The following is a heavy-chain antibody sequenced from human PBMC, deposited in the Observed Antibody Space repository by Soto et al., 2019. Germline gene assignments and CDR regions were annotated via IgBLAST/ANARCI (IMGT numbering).Heavy chain of an antibody. J-gene: IGHJ6*02. D-gene: IGHD1-26*01. CDR2: ISSSSSNI. V-gene: IGHV3-48*02. CDR1: GFTFSSYS. Sequence: GWTLRRSCAASGFTFSSYSMNSVPQAPGKGLECVSYISSSSSNIYYADCVKGRFSISRDNATHLLYLQMNSLRDEDTAASYRARDRVGATTLDSVHYGMEVGGQGPKVAVSS. CDR3: ARDRVGATTLDSVHYGMEV.